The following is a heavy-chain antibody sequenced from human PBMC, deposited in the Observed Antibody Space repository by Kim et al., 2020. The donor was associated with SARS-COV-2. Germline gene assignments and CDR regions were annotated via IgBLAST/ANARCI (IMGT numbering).Heavy chain of an antibody. D-gene: IGHD1-1*01. V-gene: IGHV4-34*01. CDR1: GGSFSDYY. J-gene: IGHJ4*02. Sequence: SETLSLTCAVYGGSFSDYYWTWVRQPPGRGLEWIGEINHSGSTNYNPSLKSRVTISVDTSKNQFSLKLTSVTAADTAVYYCARSQDLVPNGKYLTYWGRGTLVTVSS. CDR2: INHSGST. CDR3: ARSQDLVPNGKYLTY.